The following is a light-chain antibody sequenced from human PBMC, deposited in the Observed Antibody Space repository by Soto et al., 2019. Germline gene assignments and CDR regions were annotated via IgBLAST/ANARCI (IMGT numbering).Light chain of an antibody. Sequence: DIQVTQSPSTLSASVGDRVTFTCRASQSISSWLAWYQQKPGRAPKLLIYDASTLESGVPSRFSGSGSGTEFTLTISRLQPDDLATYYCQQYNTYPWTFGQGTKVEIK. J-gene: IGKJ1*01. CDR3: QQYNTYPWT. CDR2: DAS. CDR1: QSISSW. V-gene: IGKV1-5*01.